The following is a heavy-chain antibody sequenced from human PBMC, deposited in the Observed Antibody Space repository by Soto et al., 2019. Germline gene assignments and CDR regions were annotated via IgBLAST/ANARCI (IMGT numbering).Heavy chain of an antibody. D-gene: IGHD6-19*01. Sequence: EVQMVESGGGLVQPGGSLRLSCAASGFTFSSYWMSWVRQAPGKGLEWVANIKQDGSEKYYVDSGKGRFTISRDNAKNSLYLQMNSLRAEDTAVYYCARDKGSGWPRYWGQGTLVTVSS. CDR3: ARDKGSGWPRY. V-gene: IGHV3-7*01. J-gene: IGHJ4*02. CDR1: GFTFSSYW. CDR2: IKQDGSEK.